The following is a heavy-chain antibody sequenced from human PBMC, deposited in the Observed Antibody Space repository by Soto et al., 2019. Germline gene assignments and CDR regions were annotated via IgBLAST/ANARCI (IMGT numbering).Heavy chain of an antibody. CDR3: ARDGKGAAYTHGPYYFDY. D-gene: IGHD1-1*01. J-gene: IGHJ4*02. CDR1: GFPFSFYS. CDR2: ITSTSSAI. Sequence: GGSLRLSCAASGFPFSFYSMNWVRQAPGKGLEWISYITSTSSAINYADSVRGRFTISRDNAMRSLFLHMNSLRDEDTTVYYCARDGKGAAYTHGPYYFDYWGQGALVTVSS. V-gene: IGHV3-48*02.